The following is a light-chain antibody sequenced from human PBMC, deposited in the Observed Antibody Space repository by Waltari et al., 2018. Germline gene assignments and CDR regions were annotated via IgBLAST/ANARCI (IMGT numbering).Light chain of an antibody. V-gene: IGLV3-21*04. CDR2: YDG. Sequence: SYELTQPPSVSVAPGQTARVPCGGNNIGHKSVHWYTERPGQAPVLVSHYDGDRPSGSPERFSGSNSGNTATLTISRVEGGDEADYFCQVWDRDNDQVVFGGGTKLTVL. CDR1: NIGHKS. CDR3: QVWDRDNDQVV. J-gene: IGLJ2*01.